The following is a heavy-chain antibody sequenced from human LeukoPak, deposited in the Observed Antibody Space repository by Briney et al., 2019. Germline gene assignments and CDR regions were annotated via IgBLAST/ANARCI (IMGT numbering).Heavy chain of an antibody. D-gene: IGHD2-15*01. CDR3: ARRYCSGSSCYLFDY. Sequence: GAPLNFSCQASGYSFINYWIGWVRKMPGKGLTWLAIIHPRDSDNRYSPSLQGQVTISADKSISTAYLQWSSLKASDTAMYYCARRYCSGSSCYLFDYWGQGTLVTVSS. CDR2: IHPRDSDN. J-gene: IGHJ4*02. CDR1: GYSFINYW. V-gene: IGHV5-51*01.